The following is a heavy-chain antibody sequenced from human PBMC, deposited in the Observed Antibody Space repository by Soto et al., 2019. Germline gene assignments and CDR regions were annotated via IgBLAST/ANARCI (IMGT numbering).Heavy chain of an antibody. CDR1: GFTFRGYT. D-gene: IGHD3-16*02. J-gene: IGHJ4*02. CDR2: ISTNSYYI. CDR3: ARVRGTDYIWGSYRPIDY. V-gene: IGHV3-21*01. Sequence: EVQLVESGGGLVKPGGSLRLSCVASGFTFRGYTMNWVRQAPGKGLEWVACISTNSYYIYYTDSVRGRFSISRDNARNAEYLQMDSLNTEDTAVYYCARVRGTDYIWGSYRPIDYWGQGTLVTVSS.